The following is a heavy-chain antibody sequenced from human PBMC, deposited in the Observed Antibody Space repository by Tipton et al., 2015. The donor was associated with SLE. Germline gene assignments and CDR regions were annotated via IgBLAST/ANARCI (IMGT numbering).Heavy chain of an antibody. J-gene: IGHJ3*02. Sequence: TLSLTCTVSGGSISSYYWSWIRQPPGRGLEWIGYISYSGSPNYNPSLKSRVTISVDTSKNQFSLKLSSVTAADTAVYYCARPETPRSWGYAFDIWGQGTMVTVPS. CDR2: ISYSGSP. CDR3: ARPETPRSWGYAFDI. D-gene: IGHD1-26*01. V-gene: IGHV4-59*07. CDR1: GGSISSYY.